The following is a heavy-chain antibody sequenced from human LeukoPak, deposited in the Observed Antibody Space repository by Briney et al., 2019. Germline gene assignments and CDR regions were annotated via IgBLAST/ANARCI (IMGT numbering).Heavy chain of an antibody. Sequence: PGGSLRLSCAASGFTFSSYAMSWVRQAPGKGLEWVSAISGSGGTTYYADSVKGRFTISRDNSKNTLYLQMNSLRAEDTAVYYCAKDELRYGSGSFGDYWGQGTLVTVSS. CDR3: AKDELRYGSGSFGDY. CDR2: ISGSGGTT. V-gene: IGHV3-23*01. CDR1: GFTFSSYA. J-gene: IGHJ4*02. D-gene: IGHD3-10*01.